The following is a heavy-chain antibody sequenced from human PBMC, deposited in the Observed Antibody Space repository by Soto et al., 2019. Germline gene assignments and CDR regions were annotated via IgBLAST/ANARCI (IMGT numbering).Heavy chain of an antibody. CDR2: IYYSGST. CDR3: ARDGNYDYVWGSYRHRYYGMDV. D-gene: IGHD3-16*02. CDR1: GGSISSGDYY. J-gene: IGHJ6*02. Sequence: SETLSLTCTFSGGSISSGDYYLSWIRQPPGKGLEWIGYIYYSGSTYYNPSLKSRVTISVDTSKNQFSLKLSSVTAADTAVYYCARDGNYDYVWGSYRHRYYGMDVWGQGTTVTVSS. V-gene: IGHV4-30-4*01.